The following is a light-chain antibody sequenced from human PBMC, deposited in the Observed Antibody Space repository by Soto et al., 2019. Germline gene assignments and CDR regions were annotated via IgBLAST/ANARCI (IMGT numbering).Light chain of an antibody. Sequence: SALTQPPSASWSPGQSVAISCTGTSSDVGGYSYVSWYQQHPGKAPKLMIYEVNKRPSGVPDRFSGSKSGNTASLTVSGLQAEDEADYYCSSYAGSSNVFGTGTKVTVL. J-gene: IGLJ1*01. CDR1: SSDVGGYSY. CDR3: SSYAGSSNV. V-gene: IGLV2-8*01. CDR2: EVN.